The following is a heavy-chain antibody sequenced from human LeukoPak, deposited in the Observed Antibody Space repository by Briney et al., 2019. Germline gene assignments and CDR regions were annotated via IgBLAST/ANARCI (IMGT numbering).Heavy chain of an antibody. D-gene: IGHD5-18*01. CDR3: ARGVAMGY. Sequence: PSETLSLTCAVYGGSFSGYYWSWIRQPPGKGLEWIGEINHSGSTNYNPSLKSRVTISVDTSKNQFSLKLSSVTAADMAVYYCARGVAMGYWGQGTLVTVSS. CDR2: INHSGST. V-gene: IGHV4-34*01. J-gene: IGHJ4*02. CDR1: GGSFSGYY.